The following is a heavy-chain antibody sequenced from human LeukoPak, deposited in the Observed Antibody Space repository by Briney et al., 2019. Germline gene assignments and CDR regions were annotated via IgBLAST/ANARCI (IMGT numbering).Heavy chain of an antibody. CDR3: ARVGAVAGTSSDY. CDR1: GYTFTSYG. Sequence: GASVKVSCKASGYTFTSYGTSWVRQAPGEGVEWMGWISAYNGNTNYAQKLQGSGTMTTDTSTSTAYMELRSLRSDDTAVYYCARVGAVAGTSSDYWGQGTLVTVSS. J-gene: IGHJ4*02. V-gene: IGHV1-18*04. D-gene: IGHD6-19*01. CDR2: ISAYNGNT.